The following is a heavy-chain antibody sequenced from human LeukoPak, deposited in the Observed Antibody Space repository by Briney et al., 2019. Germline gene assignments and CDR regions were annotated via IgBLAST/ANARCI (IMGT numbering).Heavy chain of an antibody. CDR1: GGSLSSSSYY. Sequence: PSETLSLTCTVSGGSLSSSSYYWGWIRQPPGKGLEWIGSIYYSGSTYYNPSLKSRVTISVDTSKNQFSLKLSSVTAADTAVYYCARLVGVEYYYDSSGYYPNSFDYWGQGTLVTVSS. D-gene: IGHD3-22*01. CDR2: IYYSGST. J-gene: IGHJ4*02. CDR3: ARLVGVEYYYDSSGYYPNSFDY. V-gene: IGHV4-39*01.